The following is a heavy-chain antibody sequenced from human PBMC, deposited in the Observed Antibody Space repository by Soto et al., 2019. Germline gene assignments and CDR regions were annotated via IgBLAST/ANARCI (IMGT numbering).Heavy chain of an antibody. D-gene: IGHD1-26*01. CDR1: GFTFRSFG. CDR2: ISYDGTNK. J-gene: IGHJ3*02. Sequence: GGSLRLSCAASGFTFRSFGMHWIGQAPGKGLEWVALISYDGTNKYYADSVRGRFTISRDNSKNTLYLEMNTLRVEDTAVYYCAKVLPATGIEGGGDAFDIWGQGTMVTVSS. V-gene: IGHV3-30*18. CDR3: AKVLPATGIEGGGDAFDI.